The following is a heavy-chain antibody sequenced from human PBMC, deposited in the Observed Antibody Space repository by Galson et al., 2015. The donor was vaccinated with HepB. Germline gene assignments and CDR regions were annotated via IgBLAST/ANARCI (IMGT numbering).Heavy chain of an antibody. CDR2: IYSGGST. D-gene: IGHD2-2*01. Sequence: SLRLSCAASGFTVSSNYMSWVRQAPGKGLEWVSVIYSGGSTYYAGSVKGRFIISRDNSKNTLYLQMNSLRAEDTAAYYCTRVPTAKWSYGMDVWGQGTTVTVSS. CDR1: GFTVSSNY. V-gene: IGHV3-66*01. J-gene: IGHJ6*02. CDR3: TRVPTAKWSYGMDV.